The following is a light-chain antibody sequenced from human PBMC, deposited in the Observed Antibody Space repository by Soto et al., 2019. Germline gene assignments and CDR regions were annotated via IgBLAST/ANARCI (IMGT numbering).Light chain of an antibody. V-gene: IGKV1-5*01. CDR3: QQYSSHST. CDR1: QSISSY. CDR2: DAS. J-gene: IGKJ1*01. Sequence: RLTHSPSSLSPSVGDRVTITCRASQSISSYLNWYQQKPGKAPKLLIYDASTLESGVPSRFSGSGSRTEFSLTISSLQPDDFATYYCQQYSSHSTFGQATKVEI.